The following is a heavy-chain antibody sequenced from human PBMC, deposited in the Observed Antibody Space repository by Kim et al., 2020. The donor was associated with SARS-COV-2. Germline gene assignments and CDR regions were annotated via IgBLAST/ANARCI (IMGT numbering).Heavy chain of an antibody. V-gene: IGHV1-69*01. J-gene: IGHJ3*02. Sequence: YAQKFQGRVTITADESTSTAYMELSSLRSEDTAVYYCARGIFGELSAFDIWGQGTMVTVSS. CDR3: ARGIFGELSAFDI. D-gene: IGHD3-10*01.